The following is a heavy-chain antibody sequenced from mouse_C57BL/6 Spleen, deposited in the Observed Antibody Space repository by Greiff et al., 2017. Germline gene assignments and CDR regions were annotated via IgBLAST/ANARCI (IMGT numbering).Heavy chain of an antibody. CDR2: IDPEDGET. J-gene: IGHJ3*01. D-gene: IGHD1-1*01. CDR3: AFYYYGSSYFAY. V-gene: IGHV14-2*01. Sequence: EVKLMESGAELVKPGASVKLSCTASGFNIKDYYMHWVKQRTEQGLEWIGRIDPEDGETKYAPKFQGKATITADTSSNTAYLQLSSLTSEDTAVYYCAFYYYGSSYFAYWGQGTLVTVSA. CDR1: GFNIKDYY.